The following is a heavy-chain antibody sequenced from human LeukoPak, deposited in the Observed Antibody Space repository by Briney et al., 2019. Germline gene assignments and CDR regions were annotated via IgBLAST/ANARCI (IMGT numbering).Heavy chain of an antibody. CDR1: GFSFSVSW. V-gene: IGHV3-7*01. CDR2: INPDGNTK. CDR3: ARDPAYGALDY. Sequence: GGSLRLSCAASGFSFSVSWMTWVRQAPGRGLEWVGNINPDGNTKNYVDSVEGRFTFSRDNARNSLYLQMNSLRAEDTAVYYCARDPAYGALDYWGQGILVTVSS. D-gene: IGHD4-17*01. J-gene: IGHJ4*02.